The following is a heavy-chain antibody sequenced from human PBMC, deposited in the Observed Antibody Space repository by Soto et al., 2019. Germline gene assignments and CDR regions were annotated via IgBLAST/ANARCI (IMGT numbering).Heavy chain of an antibody. V-gene: IGHV4-30-4*01. CDR2: IYYSGTT. CDR1: GGSISSGDHY. D-gene: IGHD6-19*01. Sequence: PSETLSLTCTVSGGSISSGDHYWSWIRQPPGKGLEWIGYIYYSGTTYYNPSLKSRVTISVDTSENQFSLKVNSVTAADTAVYYCARGDSSGWYGENWFDPWGQGTLVTVSS. J-gene: IGHJ5*02. CDR3: ARGDSSGWYGENWFDP.